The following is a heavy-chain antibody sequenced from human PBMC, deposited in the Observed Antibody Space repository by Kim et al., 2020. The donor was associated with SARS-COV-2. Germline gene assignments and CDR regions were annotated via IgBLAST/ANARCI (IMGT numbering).Heavy chain of an antibody. Sequence: YYNPSLKSRVTISVDTSKNQFSLKLSSVTAADTAVYYCAGIVVVITSIDYWGQGTLVTVSS. J-gene: IGHJ4*02. CDR3: AGIVVVITSIDY. D-gene: IGHD3-22*01. V-gene: IGHV4-39*01.